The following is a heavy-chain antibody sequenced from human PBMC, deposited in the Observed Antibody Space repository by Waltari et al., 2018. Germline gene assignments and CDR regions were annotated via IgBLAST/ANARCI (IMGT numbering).Heavy chain of an antibody. D-gene: IGHD3-3*01. CDR2: IYFRGST. Sequence: QLQLQESGPGLVKPSETLSLTCTVSGGSISSRSSYGGWIRQPPGKWLEWIGCIYFRGSTYCIPAVMRRVPVSVDTSMTQFSLTPGPVTAADTAVYYFPRELSRSECMDVGCNATTVTSSS. V-gene: IGHV4-39*07. CDR1: GGSISSRSSY. CDR3: PRELSRSECMDV. J-gene: IGHJ6*03.